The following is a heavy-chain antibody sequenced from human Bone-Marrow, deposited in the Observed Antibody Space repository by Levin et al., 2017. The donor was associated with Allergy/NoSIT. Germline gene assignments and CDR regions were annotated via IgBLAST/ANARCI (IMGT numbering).Heavy chain of an antibody. CDR1: GGSISSYY. CDR3: AGSPAGIAAAGFYWFDP. Sequence: SETLSLTCTVSGGSISSYYWSWIRQPPGKGLEWIGYIYYSGSTNYNPSLKSRVTISVDTSKNQFSLKLSSVTAADTAVYYCAGSPAGIAAAGFYWFDPWGQGTLVTVSS. V-gene: IGHV4-59*01. D-gene: IGHD6-13*01. J-gene: IGHJ5*02. CDR2: IYYSGST.